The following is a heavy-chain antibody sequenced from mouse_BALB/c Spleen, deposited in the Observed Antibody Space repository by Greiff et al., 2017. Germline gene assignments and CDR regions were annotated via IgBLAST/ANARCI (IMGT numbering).Heavy chain of an antibody. CDR1: GFNIKDTY. Sequence: VHVKQSGAELVKPGASVKLSCTASGFNIKDTYMHWVKQRPEQGLEWIGRIDPANGNTKYDPKFQGKATITADTSSNTAYLQLSSLTSEDTAVYYCARLLLRSFAYWGQGTLVTVSA. CDR2: IDPANGNT. CDR3: ARLLLRSFAY. V-gene: IGHV14-3*02. D-gene: IGHD1-1*01. J-gene: IGHJ3*01.